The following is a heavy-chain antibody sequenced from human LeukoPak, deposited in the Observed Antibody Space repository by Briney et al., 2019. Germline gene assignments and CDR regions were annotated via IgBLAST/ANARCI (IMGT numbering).Heavy chain of an antibody. V-gene: IGHV3-48*02. Sequence: TGGSLRLSCLASGFTFSSYSMNWVRQAPGKGLEWLSSISSSSSTIYYADSVKGRVTISRDNAKKSLYLQMISLRDEDTAVYYCARGRYGSNSADFDYWGQGTLVTVSS. CDR1: GFTFSSYS. D-gene: IGHD4-23*01. CDR3: ARGRYGSNSADFDY. CDR2: ISSSSSTI. J-gene: IGHJ4*02.